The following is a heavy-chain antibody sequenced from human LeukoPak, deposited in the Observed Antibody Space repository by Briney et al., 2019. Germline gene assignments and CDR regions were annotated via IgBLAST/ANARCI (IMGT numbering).Heavy chain of an antibody. CDR1: GFTFTKYA. D-gene: IGHD3-3*01. Sequence: GGSLRLSCAASGFTFTKYAMSWVRQAAGKGLEWVSAIGGSGTKTFYAESVKGRFTISRDNSNNILFLQMDSLRAEDTAVYYCARGANYDFWSDAFDIWGQGTMVTVSS. CDR3: ARGANYDFWSDAFDI. J-gene: IGHJ3*02. V-gene: IGHV3-23*01. CDR2: IGGSGTKT.